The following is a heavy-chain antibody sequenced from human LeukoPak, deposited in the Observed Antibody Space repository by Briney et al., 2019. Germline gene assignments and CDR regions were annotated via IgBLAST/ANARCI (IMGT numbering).Heavy chain of an antibody. Sequence: LGESLKISCKGSGYSFTSYWIGWVRQMPGKGLEWMGIIYPGDSDTRYSPSFQGQVTISADKSISTAYLQWSSLKASDTAMYYCARRNIAAAEGGTDFDYWGQGTLVTGSS. D-gene: IGHD6-13*01. CDR3: ARRNIAAAEGGTDFDY. CDR1: GYSFTSYW. V-gene: IGHV5-51*01. CDR2: IYPGDSDT. J-gene: IGHJ4*02.